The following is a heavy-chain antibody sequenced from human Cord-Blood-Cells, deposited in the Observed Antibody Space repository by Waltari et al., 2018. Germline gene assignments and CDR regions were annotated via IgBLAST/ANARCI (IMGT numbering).Heavy chain of an antibody. J-gene: IGHJ3*02. CDR3: AKEIAARRGAFDI. Sequence: EVQLLESGGGLVQPGGSLRLSCAASGFTFSSYAMSWVRQAPGMGRGWVSGISVRGGRTSYADSVKGRFTISRDNSKNTLYLQMNSLRAEDTAVYYCAKEIAARRGAFDIWGQGTMVTVSS. D-gene: IGHD6-6*01. CDR2: ISVRGGRT. V-gene: IGHV3-23*01. CDR1: GFTFSSYA.